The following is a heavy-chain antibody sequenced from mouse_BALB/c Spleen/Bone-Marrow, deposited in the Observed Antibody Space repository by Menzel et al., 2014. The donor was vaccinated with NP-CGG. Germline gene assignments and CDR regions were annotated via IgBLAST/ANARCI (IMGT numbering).Heavy chain of an antibody. CDR1: GFSLSTYGIG. V-gene: IGHV8-11*01. Sequence: QVTLKECGPGILQPSQTLSLTCSFSGFSLSTYGIGVGRIRQPSGRDLEWLAHIWWTDNKYYNTALKSRLTISKDTSNNQVFLKIASVDTADTATYYCARATMITTDARDYWGQGTSVTVSS. CDR3: ARATMITTDARDY. CDR2: IWWTDNK. J-gene: IGHJ4*01. D-gene: IGHD2-4*01.